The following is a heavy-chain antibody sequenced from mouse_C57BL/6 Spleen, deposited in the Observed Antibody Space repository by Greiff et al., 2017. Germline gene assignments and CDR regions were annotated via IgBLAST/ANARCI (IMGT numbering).Heavy chain of an antibody. V-gene: IGHV3-6*01. Sequence: EVQLMESGPGLVKPSQSLSLTCSVTGYSITSCYYWNWIRQFPGNKLEWMGYISYDDSTNYNPSLKNRISFTLETSKNQFFLKLNSVTTEDTATYYCARGDYGSSYAYWGQGTTLTVSS. J-gene: IGHJ2*01. D-gene: IGHD1-1*01. CDR2: ISYDDST. CDR3: ARGDYGSSYAY. CDR1: GYSITSCYY.